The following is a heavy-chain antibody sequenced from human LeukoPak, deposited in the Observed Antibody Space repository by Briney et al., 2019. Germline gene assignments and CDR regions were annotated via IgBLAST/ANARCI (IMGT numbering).Heavy chain of an antibody. D-gene: IGHD6-13*01. CDR1: GGSISSSTYY. CDR2: IYYSGST. CDR3: ARHEVGPPHSSSWYFDY. J-gene: IGHJ4*02. V-gene: IGHV4-39*01. Sequence: SETLSLTCTVSGGSISSSTYYWVWIRHPPGKGLEWIGSIYYSGSTYYNPSLKSRVTISVDTSKNQFSLKLSSVTAADTAVYYCARHEVGPPHSSSWYFDYWGQGTLVTVSS.